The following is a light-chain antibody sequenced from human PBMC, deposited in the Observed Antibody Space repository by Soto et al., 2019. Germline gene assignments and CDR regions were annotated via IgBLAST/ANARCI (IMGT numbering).Light chain of an antibody. CDR1: QGSSSW. CDR2: AAS. Sequence: IQMTQAPSSVAAPVRDRVTITSRASQGSSSWLAWYQQKQWKAPKRLSYAASSLQRGVPSRFSGSGSGTDVNLTISSLQPEDFATYYCRQANSCPLTFGGGTKVEIQ. CDR3: RQANSCPLT. J-gene: IGKJ4*01. V-gene: IGKV1-12*01.